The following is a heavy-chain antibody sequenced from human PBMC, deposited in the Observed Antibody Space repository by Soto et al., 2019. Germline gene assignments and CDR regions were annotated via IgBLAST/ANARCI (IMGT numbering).Heavy chain of an antibody. Sequence: GGSLRLSCSASGFTFSSYSMNWVRQAPGKGLEWVSYISSSSSTIYYADSVKGRFTISRDNAKNSLYLQMNSLRAEDTAVYYCACEGVYGSEKYYYYMDVWGKGTTATV. V-gene: IGHV3-48*01. CDR2: ISSSSSTI. D-gene: IGHD3-10*01. J-gene: IGHJ6*03. CDR1: GFTFSSYS. CDR3: ACEGVYGSEKYYYYMDV.